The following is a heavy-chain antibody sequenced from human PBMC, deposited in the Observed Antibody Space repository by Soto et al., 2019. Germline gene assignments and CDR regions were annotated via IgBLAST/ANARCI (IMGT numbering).Heavy chain of an antibody. CDR3: ARYLLREDDAFDI. Sequence: EVQLVESGGGLVQPGGSLRLSCAASGFTVSSNYMSWVRQPPGKGLEWVSVIYSGGSTYYADSVKGRFTIYRDNSKNTLYLQMNSLRAEDTAVYYGARYLLREDDAFDIWGQGTMVTVSS. D-gene: IGHD2-15*01. CDR1: GFTVSSNY. CDR2: IYSGGST. J-gene: IGHJ3*02. V-gene: IGHV3-66*01.